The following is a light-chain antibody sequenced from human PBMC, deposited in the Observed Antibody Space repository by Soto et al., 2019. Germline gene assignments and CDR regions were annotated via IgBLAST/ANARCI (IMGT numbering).Light chain of an antibody. CDR3: QQYGSSPRT. CDR2: GAS. Sequence: EIVLTQSPGTLSLSPGERATLSCRASQSVSSSYLGWYQQRPGQAPRLLIYGASSRATGIPDRFSGSGSGTDFTLTINILEPEDFAVYYCQQYGSSPRTFGQGTKVEIK. J-gene: IGKJ1*01. CDR1: QSVSSSY. V-gene: IGKV3-20*01.